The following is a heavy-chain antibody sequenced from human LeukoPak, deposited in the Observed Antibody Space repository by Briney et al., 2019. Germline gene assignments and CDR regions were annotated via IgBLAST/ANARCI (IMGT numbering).Heavy chain of an antibody. CDR2: MNPNSGHT. J-gene: IGHJ6*03. D-gene: IGHD5-18*01. CDR3: ARGGTRGYNYGYGTYYYYMDV. CDR1: GYSFTSYD. Sequence: ASVKVSCKXSGYSFTSYDVNWVRQATGQGLEWMGWMNPNSGHTGYAQKFQGRVTMTRNTSISTAYMEVSSLRSEDTAVYYCARGGTRGYNYGYGTYYYYMDVWGKGTTVTVSS. V-gene: IGHV1-8*01.